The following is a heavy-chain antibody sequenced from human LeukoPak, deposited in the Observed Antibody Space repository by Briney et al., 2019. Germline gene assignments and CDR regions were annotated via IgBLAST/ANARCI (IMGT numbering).Heavy chain of an antibody. V-gene: IGHV4-39*01. CDR1: GGSISSSSYY. D-gene: IGHD6-6*01. CDR3: ARRGLGFDY. J-gene: IGHJ4*02. Sequence: SETLSLTCTVSGGSISSSSYYWGWIRQPPGKGLEWIGSIYYSGSTYYNPSLKSRVTISVDTSKNQFSLKLSSVTAADTAVYYCARRGLGFDYWGQGTLVTVSS. CDR2: IYYSGST.